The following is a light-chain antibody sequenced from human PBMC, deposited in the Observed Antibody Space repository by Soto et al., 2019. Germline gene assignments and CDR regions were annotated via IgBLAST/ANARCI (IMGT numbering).Light chain of an antibody. CDR1: QSISSN. CDR3: QQSYSTLIT. V-gene: IGKV3-15*01. J-gene: IGKJ5*01. Sequence: VMTQSQATMSVAPGERATLSCRASQSISSNLAWYQQKLGQAPRLFIFRASSRATGVPARFSGSGSGTEFNMTISSLQSEEFATYYCQQSYSTLITVGQGTRLEIK. CDR2: RAS.